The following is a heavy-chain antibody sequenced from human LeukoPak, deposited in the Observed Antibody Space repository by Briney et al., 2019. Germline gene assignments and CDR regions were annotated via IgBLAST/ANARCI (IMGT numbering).Heavy chain of an antibody. J-gene: IGHJ5*02. V-gene: IGHV4-34*01. CDR2: INHSGST. Sequence: GSLRLSCAASGFTFSSYAMSWVRQAPGKGLEWIGEINHSGSTNYNPSLKSRVTISADTSKNQFSLRLSSVTAADTAVYYCASRSLGYCSGGSCLRRFDPWGQGTLVTVSS. CDR3: ASRSLGYCSGGSCLRRFDP. D-gene: IGHD2-15*01. CDR1: GFTFSSYA.